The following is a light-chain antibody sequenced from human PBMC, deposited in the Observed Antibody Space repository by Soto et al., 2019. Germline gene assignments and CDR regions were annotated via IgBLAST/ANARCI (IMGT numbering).Light chain of an antibody. CDR2: GAY. CDR1: QNVNSN. Sequence: EIVVTPPPAPVSVSPGETATLPCRARQNVNSNLAWYQQKPGQPPRLLIYGAYTRATGVPARFSGSGSGTEFTLTINSLQSEDFAVYYRQQYNSWPPLTFGGGTKV. J-gene: IGKJ4*01. V-gene: IGKV3-15*01. CDR3: QQYNSWPPLT.